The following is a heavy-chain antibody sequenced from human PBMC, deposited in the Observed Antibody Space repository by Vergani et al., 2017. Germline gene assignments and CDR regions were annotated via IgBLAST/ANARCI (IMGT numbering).Heavy chain of an antibody. CDR1: GYSISSGYY. CDR2: IYHSGST. Sequence: QVPLQESGPGLVKPSETLSLTCAVSGYSISSGYYWGWIRQPPGKGLEWIGSIYHSGSTYYNPSLKSRVTISVDTSKNQFSLRMSSVTAADPAVYYCARTTYGSGSYYGVAWGQGTLVTVSS. V-gene: IGHV4-38-2*01. D-gene: IGHD3-10*01. CDR3: ARTTYGSGSYYGVA. J-gene: IGHJ5*02.